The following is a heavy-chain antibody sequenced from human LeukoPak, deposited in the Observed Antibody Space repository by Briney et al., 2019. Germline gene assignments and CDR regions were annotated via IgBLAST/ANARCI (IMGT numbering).Heavy chain of an antibody. V-gene: IGHV3-11*04. Sequence: GGSLRLSCAASGFSFSDYYMSWIRQAPGKGLEWVSYISSTGSTIYYADSVKGRFTISRDNAKNSLHLQVNSLRAEDTAVYYCARDREPRSAGSAFDPWGQGTLVTVSS. J-gene: IGHJ5*02. D-gene: IGHD6-13*01. CDR1: GFSFSDYY. CDR3: ARDREPRSAGSAFDP. CDR2: ISSTGSTI.